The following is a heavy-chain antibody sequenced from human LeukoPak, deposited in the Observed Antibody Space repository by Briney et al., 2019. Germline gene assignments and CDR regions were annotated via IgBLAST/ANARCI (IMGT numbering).Heavy chain of an antibody. V-gene: IGHV4-39*01. CDR3: AKSVEPATVFFDC. Sequence: SETLSLTCTVSGGSISSSAYYWGWIRQPPGKGLEWLGSIYYSGSTYYNPSLKRRVTISVDTSKNQFSLKLSSVTAADTAVYYCAKSVEPATVFFDCWGQGTLVTVSS. D-gene: IGHD5-24*01. CDR2: IYYSGST. CDR1: GGSISSSAYY. J-gene: IGHJ4*02.